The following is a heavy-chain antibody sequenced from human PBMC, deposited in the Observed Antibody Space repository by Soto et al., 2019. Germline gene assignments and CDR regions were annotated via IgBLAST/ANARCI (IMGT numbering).Heavy chain of an antibody. J-gene: IGHJ6*02. CDR3: ARNLGTVWEGMDV. CDR1: GSTFSTYA. Sequence: EVQLLESGGGLIQPGGSLRLSCGASGSTFSTYAMTWIRQAPGKGLEWVSGISSSGGSTYYADSVKGRFTISRDNSKNTLDLQMKSLRAEDTALYYCARNLGTVWEGMDVWGQGTTVTVSS. V-gene: IGHV3-23*01. CDR2: ISSSGGST. D-gene: IGHD3-16*01.